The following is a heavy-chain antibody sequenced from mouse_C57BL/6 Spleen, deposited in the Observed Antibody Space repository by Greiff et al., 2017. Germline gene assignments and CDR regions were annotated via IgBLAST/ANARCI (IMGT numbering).Heavy chain of an antibody. V-gene: IGHV3-6*01. J-gene: IGHJ2*01. CDR2: ISYDGSN. CDR3: ARAETY. CDR1: GYSITSGYY. Sequence: DVKLQESGPGLVKPSQSLSLTCSVTGYSITSGYYWNWIRQFPGNKLEWMGYISYDGSNNYNPSLKNRISITRDTSKNQFFLKLHSVTTEDTATYYGARAETYWGQGTTLTVSS.